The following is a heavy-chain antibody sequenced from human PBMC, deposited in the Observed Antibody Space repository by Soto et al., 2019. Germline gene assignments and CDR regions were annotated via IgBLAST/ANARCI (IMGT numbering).Heavy chain of an antibody. J-gene: IGHJ6*02. V-gene: IGHV5-51*01. CDR2: IYPGDSDT. CDR3: ARRTDSYYDFWSGYSV. D-gene: IGHD3-3*01. Sequence: PGESLKISCKGSGYSFTSYWIGWVRQMPGKGLEWMGIIYPGDSDTRYSPSFQGQVTISADKSISTAYLQWSSLKASDTAMYYCARRTDSYYDFWSGYSVWGQGTTVTVSS. CDR1: GYSFTSYW.